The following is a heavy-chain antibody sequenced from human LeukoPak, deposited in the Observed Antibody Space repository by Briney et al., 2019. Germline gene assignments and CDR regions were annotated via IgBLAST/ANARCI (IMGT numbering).Heavy chain of an antibody. D-gene: IGHD1-1*01. Sequence: ASETLSLTCTVSGGSISSYYWSWIRQPPGKGLEWIGYIYYSGSTNYNPSLKSRVTISADTSKNQFSLKLSSVNAGATALYYWSRDHTGGGWFDPWGQGTLVTVSS. CDR1: GGSISSYY. CDR2: IYYSGST. J-gene: IGHJ5*02. V-gene: IGHV4-59*01. CDR3: SRDHTGGGWFDP.